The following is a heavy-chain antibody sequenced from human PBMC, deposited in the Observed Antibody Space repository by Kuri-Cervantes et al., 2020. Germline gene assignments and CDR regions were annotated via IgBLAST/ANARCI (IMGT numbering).Heavy chain of an antibody. CDR3: ARGYYGSGSLRVYYYYGMDV. CDR2: MNPNSGNT. D-gene: IGHD3-10*01. J-gene: IGHJ6*02. V-gene: IGHV1-8*01. Sequence: ASVKVSCKASGYTFTSYDINWVRQATGQGLEWLGWMNPNSGNTGYAQKFQGRVTMTRNTSISTAYMELSSLRSEDTAVYYCARGYYGSGSLRVYYYYGMDVWGQGTTVTVSS. CDR1: GYTFTSYD.